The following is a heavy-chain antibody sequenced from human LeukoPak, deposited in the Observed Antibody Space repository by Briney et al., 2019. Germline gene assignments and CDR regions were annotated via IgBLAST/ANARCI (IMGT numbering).Heavy chain of an antibody. Sequence: GGSLRLSCAASGFTFSSYAMSWVRQAPGKGLEWVSAISGSGGSTYYADSVKGRFTISRDDSKNTLYLQMNSLRAEDTAVYYCAKDLKPGARHGIVGATSDYWGQGTLVTVSS. CDR2: ISGSGGST. D-gene: IGHD1-26*01. CDR3: AKDLKPGARHGIVGATSDY. V-gene: IGHV3-23*01. CDR1: GFTFSSYA. J-gene: IGHJ4*02.